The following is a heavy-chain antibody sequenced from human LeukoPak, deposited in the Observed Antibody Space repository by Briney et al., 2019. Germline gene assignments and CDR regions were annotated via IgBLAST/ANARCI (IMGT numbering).Heavy chain of an antibody. CDR1: GGSVLSTNW. V-gene: IGHV4-4*02. D-gene: IGHD1-26*01. CDR3: TRESGAFSPFGF. J-gene: IGHJ4*02. Sequence: PSETLSLTCAVSGGSVLSTNWWSWVRPPPGKGLEWIGEVHLNGATNYNPSVEGRVTMSIDKSKNHLSLEVISVTAADTAMYYCTRESGAFSPFGFWGQGTLVTVSS. CDR2: VHLNGAT.